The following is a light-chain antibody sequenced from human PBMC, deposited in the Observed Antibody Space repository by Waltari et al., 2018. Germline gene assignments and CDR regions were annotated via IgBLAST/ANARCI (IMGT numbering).Light chain of an antibody. CDR1: NIGTYS. CDR3: HVWHPHVDPGV. V-gene: IGLV3-21*04. CDR2: YDR. Sequence: SYVVTQPPSVSVAPGETATITCGGHNIGTYSGQWYQHKAGQAPVLVILYDRDRPSGIPDRFSGSNSGNTATLTISRVEAGDEARYYCHVWHPHVDPGVFGAGTEVTVL. J-gene: IGLJ1*01.